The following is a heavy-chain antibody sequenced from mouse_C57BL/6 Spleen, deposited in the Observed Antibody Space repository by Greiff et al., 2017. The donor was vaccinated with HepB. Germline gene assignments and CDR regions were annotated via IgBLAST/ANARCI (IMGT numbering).Heavy chain of an antibody. CDR3: ARSVSSGTWFAY. V-gene: IGHV1-80*01. J-gene: IGHJ3*01. D-gene: IGHD3-2*02. CDR2: IYPGDGDT. CDR1: GYAFSSYW. Sequence: QVQLKESGAELVKPGASVKISCKASGYAFSSYWMNWVKQRPGKGLEWIGQIYPGDGDTNYNGKLKGKATLTADKSSSTAYMQLSSLTSEDSAVYFCARSVSSGTWFAYWGQGTLVTVSA.